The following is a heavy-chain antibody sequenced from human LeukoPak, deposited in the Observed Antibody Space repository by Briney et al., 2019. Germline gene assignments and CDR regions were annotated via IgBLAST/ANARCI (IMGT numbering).Heavy chain of an antibody. V-gene: IGHV1-8*01. Sequence: ASVKVSCKASGYTFTSYDINWVRQATGQGLEWLGWVNPNSGDTGYAQKFQGRVTMTRNTSITTAYMELSSLRSEDTAVYYCATVLRYWYFDIWGRGTLVTVSS. J-gene: IGHJ2*01. CDR3: ATVLRYWYFDI. CDR1: GYTFTSYD. CDR2: VNPNSGDT.